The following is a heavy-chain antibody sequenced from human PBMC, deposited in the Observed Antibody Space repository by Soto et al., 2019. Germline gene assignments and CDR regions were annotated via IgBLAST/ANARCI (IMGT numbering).Heavy chain of an antibody. CDR3: ARGAAGSGFDI. CDR2: TYYRSNWRH. J-gene: IGHJ4*02. D-gene: IGHD6-19*01. CDR1: GDSVSSNTAA. V-gene: IGHV6-1*01. Sequence: SQTLSLTCAISGDSVSSNTAAWNWIRSSPSRGLEWLGMTYYRSNWRHDYAVSVKSRITVNPDTSKNHFSLQLNSVTPDDTDVYPCARGAAGSGFDIWGQGTLVTVSS.